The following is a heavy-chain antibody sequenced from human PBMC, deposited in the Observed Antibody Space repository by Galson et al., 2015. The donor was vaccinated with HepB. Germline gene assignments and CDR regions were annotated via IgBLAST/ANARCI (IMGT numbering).Heavy chain of an antibody. CDR2: IKGKTDGRST. Sequence: SLRLSCAASGFTFSNASMSWVRQAPGKGLEWVSRIKGKTDGRSTDYAAPVKGRFTISRDDSKNKLYLQMNSLKTADAAVYYCTTAISAYMDVWGKGTTVTVSS. V-gene: IGHV3-15*01. CDR1: GFTFSNAS. J-gene: IGHJ6*03. D-gene: IGHD2/OR15-2a*01. CDR3: TTAISAYMDV.